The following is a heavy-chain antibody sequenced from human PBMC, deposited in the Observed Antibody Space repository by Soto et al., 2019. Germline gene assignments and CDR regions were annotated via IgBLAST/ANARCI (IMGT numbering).Heavy chain of an antibody. V-gene: IGHV3-33*01. J-gene: IGHJ4*02. Sequence: QVQLVESGGGVVQPGESLRLSCASSGFTFSSHAMHWVCQAPGKGLEWVANIWFDGSNKNYADSVKGRFTISRDNSKNTLFLQVNSLRAEDTAIYYCARAAYTSGYYYFYHWGQGTPVTVSS. CDR2: IWFDGSNK. CDR1: GFTFSSHA. D-gene: IGHD6-19*01. CDR3: ARAAYTSGYYYFYH.